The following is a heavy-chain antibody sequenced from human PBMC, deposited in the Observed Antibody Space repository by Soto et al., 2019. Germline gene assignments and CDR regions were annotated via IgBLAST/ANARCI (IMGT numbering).Heavy chain of an antibody. J-gene: IGHJ4*02. V-gene: IGHV5-10-1*01. CDR1: EYSFRIYW. CDR3: ARHQSGSGNSNFDF. Sequence: GESLKIFCQAFEYSFRIYWISWVRQKPGGGLEWMGRVDPNDSFATYSPSFEGHVSISVDKSTNIVYLQWRSLRASDTATYYCARHQSGSGNSNFDFWGQGTPVTVSS. D-gene: IGHD3-10*01. CDR2: VDPNDSFA.